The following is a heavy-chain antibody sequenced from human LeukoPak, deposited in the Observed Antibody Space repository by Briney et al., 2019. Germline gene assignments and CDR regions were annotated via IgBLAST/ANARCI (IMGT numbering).Heavy chain of an antibody. V-gene: IGHV1-2*02. CDR2: INPNSGGT. Sequence: ASVKVSCKASGYTFTGYYMHWVRQAPGQGREWMGWINPNSGGTNYAQKFQGRVTMTRDTSISTAYMELSRLRSDDTAVYYCARSIANYYYDSDWGQGTLVTVSS. CDR3: ARSIANYYYDSD. J-gene: IGHJ4*02. D-gene: IGHD3-22*01. CDR1: GYTFTGYY.